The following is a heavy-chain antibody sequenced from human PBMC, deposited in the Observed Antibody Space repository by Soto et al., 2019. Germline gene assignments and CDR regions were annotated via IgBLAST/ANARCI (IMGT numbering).Heavy chain of an antibody. CDR2: IIPIFGTA. CDR1: GGTFSSYA. CDR3: ARLPDYYDGSGYPGDAFDI. D-gene: IGHD3-22*01. V-gene: IGHV1-69*06. Sequence: GASVKVSCKASGGTFSSYAISWVRQAPGQGLEWMGGIIPIFGTANYAQKFQGRVTITADKSTSTAYMELSSLRSEDTAVYYCARLPDYYDGSGYPGDAFDIWGQGTMVTVSS. J-gene: IGHJ3*02.